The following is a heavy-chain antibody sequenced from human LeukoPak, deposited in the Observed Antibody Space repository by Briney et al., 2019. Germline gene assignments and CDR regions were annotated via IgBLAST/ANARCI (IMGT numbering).Heavy chain of an antibody. V-gene: IGHV4-59*12. Sequence: PSETLSLTCTVSGGSISSYYWSWIRQPPGKGLEWIGYIYDSGSTNYNPSLKSRVTISVDTSKNQISLKLSSVTAADTAVYYCARVTPPERGLPITMIVVVIRPGAFDIWGQGTMVTVSS. CDR2: IYDSGST. J-gene: IGHJ3*02. D-gene: IGHD3-22*01. CDR1: GGSISSYY. CDR3: ARVTPPERGLPITMIVVVIRPGAFDI.